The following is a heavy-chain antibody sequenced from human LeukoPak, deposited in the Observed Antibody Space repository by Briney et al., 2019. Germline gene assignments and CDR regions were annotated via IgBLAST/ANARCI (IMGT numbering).Heavy chain of an antibody. CDR1: GGSFSGYY. Sequence: PSETLSLTCAVYGGSFSGYYWSWIRKPPGKGLEWIGEINHSGSTNYNPSLKSRVTISVDTSKNQFSLKLSSVTAADTAVYYCARGVQLSYWGQGTLVTVSS. CDR3: ARGVQLSY. J-gene: IGHJ4*02. CDR2: INHSGST. V-gene: IGHV4-34*01. D-gene: IGHD1-1*01.